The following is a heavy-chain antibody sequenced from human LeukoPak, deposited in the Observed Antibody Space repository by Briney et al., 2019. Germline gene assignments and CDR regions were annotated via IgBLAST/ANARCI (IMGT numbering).Heavy chain of an antibody. V-gene: IGHV4-38-2*01. Sequence: PSETLSLTCAVSGYSISSGYYWGWVRQPPGKGQEWIGSMYHSGSTYYNPSLKSRVTISVDTSKNQFSLKLSSVTAADTAVYYCARLSGLRFLEWFGSWGQGTLVTVSS. CDR3: ARLSGLRFLEWFGS. J-gene: IGHJ5*01. CDR2: MYHSGST. D-gene: IGHD3-3*01. CDR1: GYSISSGYY.